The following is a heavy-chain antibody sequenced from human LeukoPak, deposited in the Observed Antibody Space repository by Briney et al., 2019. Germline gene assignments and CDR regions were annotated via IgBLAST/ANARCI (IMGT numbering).Heavy chain of an antibody. J-gene: IGHJ5*02. CDR1: GYTFTDYY. CDR2: INPNSGGT. V-gene: IGHV1-2*02. D-gene: IGHD3-22*01. CDR3: ARGLMIAVGRFDP. Sequence: ASVKVSCKASGYTFTDYYMHWVRQAPGQGLEWMGWINPNSGGTNYAQKFQGRVTMTRDTSISTAYMELSRLRSDDTAVYYCARGLMIAVGRFDPWGQGTLVTVSS.